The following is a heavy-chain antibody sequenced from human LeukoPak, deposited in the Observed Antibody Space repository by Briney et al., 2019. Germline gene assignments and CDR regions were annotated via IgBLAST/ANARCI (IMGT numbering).Heavy chain of an antibody. J-gene: IGHJ3*02. V-gene: IGHV3-49*03. CDR3: TKGTTGTTDI. Sequence: GRSLRLSCTASGFTFGDYAMSWFRRAPGKGLEWVGFIRSKAYGGTTEYAASVKGRFTISRDDSKSIAYLQMNSLKTEDTAVYYCTKGTTGTTDIWGQGTMVTVSS. CDR1: GFTFGDYA. CDR2: IRSKAYGGTT. D-gene: IGHD1-1*01.